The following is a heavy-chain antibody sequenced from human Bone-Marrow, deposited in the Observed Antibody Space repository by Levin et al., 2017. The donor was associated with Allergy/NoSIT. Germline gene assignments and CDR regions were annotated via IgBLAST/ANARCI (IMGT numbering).Heavy chain of an antibody. CDR2: IWYDGNNK. J-gene: IGHJ4*02. CDR3: ARGTSEGAPFDS. Sequence: GESLKISCAASGFTFSNYVIHWVRQAPGKGLDWVAFIWYDGNNKFYADSVKGRFTISRDNSKNTLYLQMNSLRAGDTAVYYCARGTSEGAPFDSWGQGTLVTVSS. D-gene: IGHD1-1*01. CDR1: GFTFSNYV. V-gene: IGHV3-33*01.